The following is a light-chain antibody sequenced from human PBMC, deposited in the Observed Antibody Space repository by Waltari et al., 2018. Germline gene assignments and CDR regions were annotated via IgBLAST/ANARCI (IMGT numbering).Light chain of an antibody. V-gene: IGKV6-21*01. J-gene: IGKJ1*01. Sequence: EIVLTQSPAFLSVAPKQTVTITCRASRTVSSSLHWYQQKPGQTPKLLIDYASQSVSGVPSRFTGSGSGTDYTLTISDLEAEDAATYFCHQSANLPHTFGQGTRLEIK. CDR1: RTVSSS. CDR3: HQSANLPHT. CDR2: YAS.